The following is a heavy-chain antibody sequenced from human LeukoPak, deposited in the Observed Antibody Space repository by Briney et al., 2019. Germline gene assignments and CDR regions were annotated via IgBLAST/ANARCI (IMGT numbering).Heavy chain of an antibody. CDR1: GYTFSSYW. Sequence: GESLKISCKGSGYTFSSYWIGWVRQMPGKGLEWMGIIYPNDSDTRYSPSFQGQVTISADKSISTAYLQWSSLKASDTAMYYCARLAYCSNDVCYSNYYYSMDVWGKGTTVTVSS. J-gene: IGHJ6*03. V-gene: IGHV5-51*01. D-gene: IGHD2-8*01. CDR2: IYPNDSDT. CDR3: ARLAYCSNDVCYSNYYYSMDV.